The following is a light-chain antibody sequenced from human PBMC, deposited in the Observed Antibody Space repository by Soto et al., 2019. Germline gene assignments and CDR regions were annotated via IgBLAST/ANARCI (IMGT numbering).Light chain of an antibody. CDR1: SSNIGRNT. Sequence: QAVVTQPPSASGTPGQRVSISCSGSSSNIGRNTVNWYQHLPGTAPKLLIYTNNHRPSGVPDRFSGSKSGTSASLAISGLQSEDEADYYCAAWDDSLNGPQYVFGTGTKLTVL. J-gene: IGLJ1*01. CDR2: TNN. V-gene: IGLV1-44*01. CDR3: AAWDDSLNGPQYV.